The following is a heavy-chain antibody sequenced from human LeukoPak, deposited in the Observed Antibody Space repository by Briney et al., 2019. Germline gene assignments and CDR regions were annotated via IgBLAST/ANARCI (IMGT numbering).Heavy chain of an antibody. V-gene: IGHV3-30-3*01. CDR2: ISYDGSNK. J-gene: IGHJ4*02. Sequence: GGSLRLSCAASGFTFSSYAMHRVRQAPGKGLEWVAVISYDGSNKYYADSVKGRFTISRDNSKNTLYLQMNSLRAEDTAVYYCARDYGYSHYPYFDYWGQGTLVTVSS. CDR3: ARDYGYSHYPYFDY. CDR1: GFTFSSYA. D-gene: IGHD6-13*01.